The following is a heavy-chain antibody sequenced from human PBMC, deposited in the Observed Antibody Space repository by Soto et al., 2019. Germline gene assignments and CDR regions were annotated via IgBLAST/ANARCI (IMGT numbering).Heavy chain of an antibody. CDR3: ARGHHSMDV. CDR2: ISNDGSNK. V-gene: IGHV3-30-3*01. D-gene: IGHD5-18*01. J-gene: IGHJ6*02. CDR1: GFTFSLYP. Sequence: PGGSLRLSCAASGFTFSLYPMHWVRQAPGRGPEWVAVISNDGSNKIYADSGKGRFTISRDNSKSTLYLQVDSLRPEDTAVYYCARGHHSMDVWGQGVTVTVSS.